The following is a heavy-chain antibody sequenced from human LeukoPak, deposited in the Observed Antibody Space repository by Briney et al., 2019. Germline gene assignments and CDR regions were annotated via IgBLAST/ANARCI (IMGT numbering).Heavy chain of an antibody. Sequence: PGGSLRLSCGASGFTFSSYWMSWVRQAPGKGLEWVANIKQDGSEKYYVDSVKGRFTISRDNAKNSLYLQMNSLRAEDTAVYYCATTSGTYYYDSSGYYASVQGLFDYWGQGTLVTVSS. CDR3: ATTSGTYYYDSSGYYASVQGLFDY. V-gene: IGHV3-7*01. J-gene: IGHJ4*02. CDR1: GFTFSSYW. CDR2: IKQDGSEK. D-gene: IGHD3-22*01.